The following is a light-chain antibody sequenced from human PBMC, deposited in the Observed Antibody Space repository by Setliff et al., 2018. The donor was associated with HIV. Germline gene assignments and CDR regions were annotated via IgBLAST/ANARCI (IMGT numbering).Light chain of an antibody. CDR3: YSYVGGGSIRYV. J-gene: IGLJ1*01. Sequence: QSVLTQPASVSGSPGQSITISCTGNSTNVGKYDFVSWYRQYPGKAPELTIYEVTKRPSGVSKRFSGSKSGNAASLTISGLQPDDEADYYCYSYVGGGSIRYVFGTGTKVTVL. CDR1: STNVGKYDF. CDR2: EVT. V-gene: IGLV2-23*02.